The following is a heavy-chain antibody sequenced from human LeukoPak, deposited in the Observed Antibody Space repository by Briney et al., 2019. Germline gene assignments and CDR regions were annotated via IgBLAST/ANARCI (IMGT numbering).Heavy chain of an antibody. D-gene: IGHD6-13*01. CDR1: GFTVSSNY. J-gene: IGHJ4*02. Sequence: PGVSLRLSCAASGFTVSSNYMSWVRQAPGKGPVWVSVIYSDGSTYYADSVKGRFTISRDTSKNTLYLQMNSLRTEDTAVYYCARDLAAGGTYPHYWGQGTLVSVSS. CDR2: IYSDGST. CDR3: ARDLAAGGTYPHY. V-gene: IGHV3-53*01.